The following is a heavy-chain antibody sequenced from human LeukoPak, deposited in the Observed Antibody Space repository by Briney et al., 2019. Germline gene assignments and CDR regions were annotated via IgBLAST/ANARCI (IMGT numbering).Heavy chain of an antibody. Sequence: SVKVSCKASGGTFSSYAISWVRQAPGQGLEWMGRIIPILGIANYAQKFQGRVTITADKSTSTAYMELSSLRSEDTAVYYCARDLLNAAAAHFDYWGQGTLVTVPS. CDR2: IIPILGIA. D-gene: IGHD6-13*01. V-gene: IGHV1-69*04. CDR1: GGTFSSYA. CDR3: ARDLLNAAAAHFDY. J-gene: IGHJ4*02.